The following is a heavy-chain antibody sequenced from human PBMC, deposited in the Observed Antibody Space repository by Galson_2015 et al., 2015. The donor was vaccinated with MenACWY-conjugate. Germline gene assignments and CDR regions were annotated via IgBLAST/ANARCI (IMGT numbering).Heavy chain of an antibody. V-gene: IGHV3-30*02. CDR1: GFSFSDYG. CDR3: VKDRYYHFDY. J-gene: IGHJ4*02. Sequence: SLRLSCAASGFSFSDYGIHWVRQAPGKGLKWVAYIHYDGISEDYMDSVKGRFTISRDNSKNTVFLQMNSLRAEDTAVYYCVKDRYYHFDYWGQGTLVAVSS. D-gene: IGHD3-22*01. CDR2: IHYDGISE.